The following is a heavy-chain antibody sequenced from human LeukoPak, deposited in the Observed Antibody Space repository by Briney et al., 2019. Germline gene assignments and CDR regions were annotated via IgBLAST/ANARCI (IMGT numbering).Heavy chain of an antibody. CDR2: IYYSGST. V-gene: IGHV4-61*08. CDR3: ARGRFLDAFDI. J-gene: IGHJ3*02. D-gene: IGHD3-3*01. CDR1: GGSISSTDYY. Sequence: SETLSLTCTVSGGSISSTDYYWSWIRQPPGKGLEWIGYIYYSGSTKYKPSLKSRVTISVDTSKNQFSLKLSSVTAADTAVYYCARGRFLDAFDIWGQGTMVTVSS.